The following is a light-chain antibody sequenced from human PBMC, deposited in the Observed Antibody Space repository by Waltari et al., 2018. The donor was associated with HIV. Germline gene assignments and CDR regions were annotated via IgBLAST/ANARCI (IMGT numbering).Light chain of an antibody. Sequence: QSALTQPRSVSGSPGQSVTISCTGTRSDVGGYDSVSWYLQHPGKVPKLISYEFIKRPSGVPDRFSGSKSGNTASLTISGLQTEDEADYFCCSYAGTYTYVLFGGGTKLTVL. J-gene: IGLJ3*02. V-gene: IGLV2-11*01. CDR2: EFI. CDR1: RSDVGGYDS. CDR3: CSYAGTYTYVL.